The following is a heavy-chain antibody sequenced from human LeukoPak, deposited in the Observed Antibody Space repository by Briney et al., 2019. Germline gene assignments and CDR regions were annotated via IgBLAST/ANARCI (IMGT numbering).Heavy chain of an antibody. CDR2: INPNSGGT. CDR3: AKDPTYYYGSGSYSDAFDI. J-gene: IGHJ3*02. CDR1: GYTFTGYY. Sequence: ASVKVSCKASGYTFTGYYMHWVRQAPGQGLEWMGWINPNSGGTNYAQKFQSRVTMTRDTSISTAYMELSRLRSDDTAVYYCAKDPTYYYGSGSYSDAFDIWGQGTMVTVSS. D-gene: IGHD3-10*01. V-gene: IGHV1-2*02.